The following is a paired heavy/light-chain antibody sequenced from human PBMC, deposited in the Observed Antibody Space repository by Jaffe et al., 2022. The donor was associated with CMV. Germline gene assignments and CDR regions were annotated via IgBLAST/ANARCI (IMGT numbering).Heavy chain of an antibody. J-gene: IGHJ6*03. CDR2: IKQDGTEK. D-gene: IGHD1-1*01. CDR1: GFTLGDYW. CDR3: AREGDRNEGDYYFYHMDV. V-gene: IGHV3-7*03. Sequence: EVHLVESGGGLVRPGGSLRLSCAASGFTLGDYWMTWVRQAPGKGLEWVANIKQDGTEKYYVDSVKGRFTISRDNAKNSLYLQLNSLRAEDTAVYYCAREGDRNEGDYYFYHMDVWGKGTTVTVSS.
Light chain of an antibody. CDR2: AVS. J-gene: IGKJ1*01. V-gene: IGKV1-17*03. Sequence: DIQMTQSPSVVSASVGDRVTITCRATQDLAISLAWFQQKPGNGPKRLIYAVSSLQSGVPSRFSGSGFGTEFTLTISSLQPEDYATYYCLQHRTYPPTFGQGTKVELK. CDR3: LQHRTYPPT. CDR1: QDLAIS.